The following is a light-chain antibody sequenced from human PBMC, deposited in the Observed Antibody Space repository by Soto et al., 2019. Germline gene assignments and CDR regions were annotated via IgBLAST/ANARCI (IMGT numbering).Light chain of an antibody. CDR1: QDINSD. CDR3: LLYKIYPLT. Sequence: DVQMTQSPSSLSASVGVRVTITCRASQDINSDLAWYQQKPGNAPKSLIYGASSVQTGVPSRFSGSESGAEFTLTISNLQPEDSATYHCLLYKIYPLTFGGGTKVDIK. CDR2: GAS. V-gene: IGKV1D-16*01. J-gene: IGKJ4*01.